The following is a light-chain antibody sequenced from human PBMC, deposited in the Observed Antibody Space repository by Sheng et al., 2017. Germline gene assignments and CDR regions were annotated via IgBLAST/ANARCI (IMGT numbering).Light chain of an antibody. J-gene: IGKJ4*01. Sequence: EVVLTQSPATLSLSPGERATLSCRASQSVNNYIAWYQQQPGQAPRLLIYGASSRATVIPDRFSGSGSGTDFTLTINRLEPEDFAVYYCQQYGSSPLTFGGGTKVEIK. V-gene: IGKV3-20*01. CDR2: GAS. CDR3: QQYGSSPLT. CDR1: QSVNNY.